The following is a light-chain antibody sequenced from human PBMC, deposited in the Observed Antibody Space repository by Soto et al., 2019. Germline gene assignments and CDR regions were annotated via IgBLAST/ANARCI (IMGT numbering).Light chain of an antibody. V-gene: IGLV2-18*02. CDR3: VSYVSGITYV. CDR1: SSDVGTYNR. J-gene: IGLJ1*01. CDR2: EVD. Sequence: QSALTQPPSVSGSLGQPITISCTGTSSDVGTYNRVSWYQKSPGTAPRLMIYEVDNRPSGVPDRFSGSKSGNTASLTISGLQAEDEADYYCVSYVSGITYVFGTGTKVTVL.